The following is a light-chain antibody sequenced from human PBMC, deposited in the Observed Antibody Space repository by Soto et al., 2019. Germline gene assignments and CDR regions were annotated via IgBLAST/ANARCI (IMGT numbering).Light chain of an antibody. Sequence: DIQMTQSPSSLSASVGDRVTITCRASQGIRNYLAWYQQKPGKVPKLLIYTASALQSGVPSRFSGSGSGTDFTLIISSLQPEDVATYYCQKYNSAPWTFGPGTKVEIK. J-gene: IGKJ1*01. CDR1: QGIRNY. CDR3: QKYNSAPWT. CDR2: TAS. V-gene: IGKV1-27*01.